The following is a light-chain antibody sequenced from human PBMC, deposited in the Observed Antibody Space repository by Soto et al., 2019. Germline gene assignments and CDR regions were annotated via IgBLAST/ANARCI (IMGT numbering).Light chain of an antibody. CDR2: AAS. Sequence: EIVLTQSPGTLSLSPGERATLPCRASQSVSSNYLAWYQQKPGQAPRLLIYAASSRATGIPDRFSGSGSGSDFTLTISRLEPEDFAVYYCQQYGTSPWTFGQGTKVEIK. J-gene: IGKJ1*01. CDR3: QQYGTSPWT. CDR1: QSVSSNY. V-gene: IGKV3-20*01.